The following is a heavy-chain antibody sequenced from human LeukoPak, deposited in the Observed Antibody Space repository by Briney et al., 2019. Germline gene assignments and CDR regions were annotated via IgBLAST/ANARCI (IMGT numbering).Heavy chain of an antibody. CDR1: GGSISSSSYY. CDR2: IYYSGST. Sequence: PSETLSLTCTVSGGSISSSSYYWGWVRQPPGEGLEWIGSIYYSGSTYYNPSLKSRVTISVDTSKNQFSLKLSSVTAADTAVYYCASRGVTDDYWGQGTLVTVSS. V-gene: IGHV4-39*01. J-gene: IGHJ4*02. D-gene: IGHD3-10*01. CDR3: ASRGVTDDY.